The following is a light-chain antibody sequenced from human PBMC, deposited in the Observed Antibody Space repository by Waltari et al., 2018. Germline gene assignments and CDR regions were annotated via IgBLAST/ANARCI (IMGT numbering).Light chain of an antibody. V-gene: IGLV3-21*03. Sequence: YELTQPPPVSVAPGTTAKISCGGPDITPKTVHWYQQKPGQAPVLVIYDDTVRPSGIPKRISGSDTTTLTIARVEAGDEAVYYCQVWDGDADHPVFGGGTKLTVL. CDR1: DITPKT. J-gene: IGLJ2*01. CDR3: QVWDGDADHPV. CDR2: DDT.